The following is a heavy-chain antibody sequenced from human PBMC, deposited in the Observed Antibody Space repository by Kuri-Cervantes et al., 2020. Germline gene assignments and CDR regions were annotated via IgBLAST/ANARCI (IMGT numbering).Heavy chain of an antibody. V-gene: IGHV3-9*01. Sequence: GGSLRLSCATSGFTFDDWAMHWVRQVPGKGLEWVSGISWNGGTVDYADSVKGRFTISRDNAENSLYLQMNSLRAEDTAVYYCARVEVTTNYYYYMDVWGKGTTVTVSS. CDR1: GFTFDDWA. CDR3: ARVEVTTNYYYYMDV. J-gene: IGHJ6*03. CDR2: ISWNGGTV. D-gene: IGHD4-17*01.